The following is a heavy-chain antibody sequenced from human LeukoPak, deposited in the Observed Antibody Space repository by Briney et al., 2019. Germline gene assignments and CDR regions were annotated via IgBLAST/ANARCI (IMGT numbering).Heavy chain of an antibody. Sequence: GGSLRLSCAASGFTFSSYGMHWVRQAPGKGLEWVAVISYDGSNKXXADSXKGRFTISRDNSKNTLYLQMNSLRAEDTAVYYCAKDLVGGSMDVWGQGTTVTVSS. V-gene: IGHV3-30*18. CDR3: AKDLVGGSMDV. CDR2: ISYDGSNK. J-gene: IGHJ6*02. CDR1: GFTFSSYG. D-gene: IGHD1-26*01.